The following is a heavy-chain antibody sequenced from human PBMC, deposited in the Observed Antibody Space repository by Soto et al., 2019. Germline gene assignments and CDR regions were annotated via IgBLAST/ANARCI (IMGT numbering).Heavy chain of an antibody. J-gene: IGHJ4*02. Sequence: PGGSLRLSCAASGFTFSSYWMTWVRQAPGKGLEWVAIIKSDGSEIYYVDSVNGRFTISRDNAKNSLYLQMNILRIEDTAIYYCARGIWQWHPASLYWGQGTLVTVSS. CDR3: ARGIWQWHPASLY. V-gene: IGHV3-7*05. CDR1: GFTFSSYW. D-gene: IGHD6-19*01. CDR2: IKSDGSEI.